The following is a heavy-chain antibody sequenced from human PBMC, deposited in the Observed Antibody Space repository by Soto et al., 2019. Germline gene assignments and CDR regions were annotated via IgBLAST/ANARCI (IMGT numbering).Heavy chain of an antibody. CDR3: ARGEVDFGVVIMPQSY. Sequence: QVQLQQWGAGLLKPSETLSLTCAVYGGSFSGYYWSWIRQPPGKGLEWIGEINHSGSTNYNPSLKTRVTISVDTSKNQFSLKLSSVTVADTAVYYCARGEVDFGVVIMPQSYWGQGTLVTVSS. CDR2: INHSGST. D-gene: IGHD3-3*01. CDR1: GGSFSGYY. J-gene: IGHJ4*02. V-gene: IGHV4-34*01.